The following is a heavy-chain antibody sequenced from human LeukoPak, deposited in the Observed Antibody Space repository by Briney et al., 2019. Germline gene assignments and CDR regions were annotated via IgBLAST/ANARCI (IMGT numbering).Heavy chain of an antibody. CDR3: ARGIALADKRRYYFDY. Sequence: SETLSLTCTASGGSISSSSYYWGWIRQPPGKGLEWIGSIYYSGSTYYNPSLKSRVTISVDTSKNQFSLKLSSVTAADTAVYYCARGIALADKRRYYFDYWGQGTLVTVSS. V-gene: IGHV4-39*07. D-gene: IGHD6-19*01. J-gene: IGHJ4*02. CDR2: IYYSGST. CDR1: GGSISSSSYY.